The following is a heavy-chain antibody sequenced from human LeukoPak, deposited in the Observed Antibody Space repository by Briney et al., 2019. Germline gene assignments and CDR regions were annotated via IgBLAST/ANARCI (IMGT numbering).Heavy chain of an antibody. V-gene: IGHV4-4*07. Sequence: SETLSLTCTVSGGSISSYCWSWIRQPAGKGLEWIGRIYTSGSTNYNPSLKSRVTISVDKSKNQFSLKLSPVTAADTAVYYCASRGHYFGYWGQGTLVTVSS. CDR3: ASRGHYFGY. J-gene: IGHJ4*02. CDR1: GGSISSYC. CDR2: IYTSGST.